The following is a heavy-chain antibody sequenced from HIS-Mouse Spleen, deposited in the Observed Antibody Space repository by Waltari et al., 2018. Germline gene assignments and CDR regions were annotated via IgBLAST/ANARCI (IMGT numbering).Heavy chain of an antibody. J-gene: IGHJ3*02. CDR1: GGSISSSSYY. CDR3: ARAPTGFLEWFDAFDI. CDR2: IYYSGST. Sequence: QLQLQESGPGLVKPSETLSLTCTVSGGSISSSSYYWGRIRQPPGKGLEWIGSIYYSGSTYYNPSLKSGVTTSVDTSKNQFSLKLSSVTAADTAAYYCARAPTGFLEWFDAFDIWGQGTMVTVSS. V-gene: IGHV4-39*07. D-gene: IGHD3-3*01.